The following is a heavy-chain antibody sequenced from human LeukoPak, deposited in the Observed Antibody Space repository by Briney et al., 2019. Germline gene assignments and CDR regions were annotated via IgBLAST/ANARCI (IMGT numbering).Heavy chain of an antibody. Sequence: ESGGSLRLSCAASGFTFSSYWMSWVRQAPGKGLEWVATIKQDGSERYYVDSVKGRFTISRDNAQNSLSLQMNSLRAEDTAVYYCAELGITMIGGVWGKGTTVTISS. CDR3: AELGITMIGGV. V-gene: IGHV3-7*01. CDR2: IKQDGSER. J-gene: IGHJ6*04. D-gene: IGHD3-10*02. CDR1: GFTFSSYW.